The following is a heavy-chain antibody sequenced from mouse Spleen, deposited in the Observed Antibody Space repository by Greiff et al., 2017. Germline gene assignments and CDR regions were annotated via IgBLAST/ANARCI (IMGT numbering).Heavy chain of an antibody. CDR3: ASLTGTNYFDY. V-gene: IGHV5-9-3*01. J-gene: IGHJ2*01. CDR2: ISSGGSYT. Sequence: EVQRVESGGGLVKPGGSLKLSCAASGFTFSSYAMSWVRQTPEKRLEWVATISSGGSYTYYPDSVKGRFTISRDNAKNTLYLQMSSLRSEDTAMYYCASLTGTNYFDYWGQGTTLTVSS. CDR1: GFTFSSYA. D-gene: IGHD4-1*01.